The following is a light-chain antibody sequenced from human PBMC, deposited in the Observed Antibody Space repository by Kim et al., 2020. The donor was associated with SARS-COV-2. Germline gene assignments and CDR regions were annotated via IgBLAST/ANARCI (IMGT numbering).Light chain of an antibody. V-gene: IGLV3-21*01. CDR2: YDS. J-gene: IGLJ1*01. CDR1: NIGGHS. CDR3: QVWDTDTDDYV. Sequence: SYELTQPPSVSVAPGQTARITCGGNNIGGHSVHRYQQKPGQAPVLVIYYDSDRPSGIPERFSGSKAATTPTLTISRVEAGDEADYYCQVWDTDTDDYVFG.